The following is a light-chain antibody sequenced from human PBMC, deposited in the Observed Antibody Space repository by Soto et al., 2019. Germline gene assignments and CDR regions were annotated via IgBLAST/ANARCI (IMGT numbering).Light chain of an antibody. CDR1: QSVSSSY. J-gene: IGKJ5*01. Sequence: EIVLTQSPGTLSLSPGDRATLSCRASQSVSSSYLAWYQQKPGQAPRLLIYGTSTRATGIPDRFSGSGSGTDFTLTISSLQPEDFAVYYCQQRGNWHPPISFGQGTRLEIK. CDR2: GTS. CDR3: QQRGNWHPPIS. V-gene: IGKV3D-20*02.